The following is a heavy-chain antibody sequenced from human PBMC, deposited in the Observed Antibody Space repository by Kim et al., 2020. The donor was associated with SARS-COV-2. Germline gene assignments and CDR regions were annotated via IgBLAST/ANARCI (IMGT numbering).Heavy chain of an antibody. J-gene: IGHJ4*02. CDR2: INTNTGNP. CDR3: ARDRRTTIFGVVIMDAYYFDY. Sequence: ASVKVSCKASGYTFTSYAMNWVRQAPGQGLEWMGWINTNTGNPTYSQGFTGRFDFSLDTSVSTAYLQISSLKSEDTAVYYCARDRRTTIFGVVIMDAYYFDYWGPGTLVTVSS. V-gene: IGHV7-4-1*02. CDR1: GYTFTSYA. D-gene: IGHD3-3*01.